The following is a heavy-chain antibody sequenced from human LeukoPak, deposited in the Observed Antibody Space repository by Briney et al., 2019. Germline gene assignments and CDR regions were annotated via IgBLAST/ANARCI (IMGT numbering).Heavy chain of an antibody. CDR3: AKKIRGRGKGSTP. CDR2: ISGSGCGT. V-gene: IGHV3-23*01. CDR1: GFTFSSYA. Sequence: GGSLRLSCAASGFTFSSYAMSWVRQAPGKGLEWVSAISGSGCGTYYADAMKGRFSISRDNSKNTLSLQMNSLRAEDTAVYYGAKKIRGRGKGSTPGGRGTRVPVPS. D-gene: IGHD3-10*01. J-gene: IGHJ4*02.